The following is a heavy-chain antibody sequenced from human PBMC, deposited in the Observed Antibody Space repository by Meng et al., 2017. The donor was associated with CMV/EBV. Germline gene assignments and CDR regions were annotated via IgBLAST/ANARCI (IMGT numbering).Heavy chain of an antibody. J-gene: IGHJ4*02. CDR2: IRYDGSNK. Sequence: GESLKISCAASGFTFSSYGMHWVRQAPGKGLEWVAFIRYDGSNKYYADSVKGRFTISRDNSKNTLYLQMNSLRAEGTAVYYCAKRKGGYSYGDFDYWGQGTLVTVSS. CDR3: AKRKGGYSYGDFDY. V-gene: IGHV3-30*02. CDR1: GFTFSSYG. D-gene: IGHD5-18*01.